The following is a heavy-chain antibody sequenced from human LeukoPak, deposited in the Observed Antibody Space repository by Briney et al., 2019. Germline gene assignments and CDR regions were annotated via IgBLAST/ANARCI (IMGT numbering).Heavy chain of an antibody. D-gene: IGHD1-26*01. Sequence: ASVKVSGKVSGYTLTELSMHWVRQAPGKGLEWMGGFDPEDGETIYAQKFQGRVTMTEDTSTDTADMELSSLRSEDTAVYYCATGLDSYSGLPWGQGTLVTVSS. J-gene: IGHJ5*02. CDR3: ATGLDSYSGLP. CDR1: GYTLTELS. V-gene: IGHV1-24*01. CDR2: FDPEDGET.